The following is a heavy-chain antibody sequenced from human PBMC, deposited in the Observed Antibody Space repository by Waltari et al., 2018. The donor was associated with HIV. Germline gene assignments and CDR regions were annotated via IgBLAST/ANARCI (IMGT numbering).Heavy chain of an antibody. V-gene: IGHV3-64D*06. CDR2: ISNNGHST. CDR1: GSPFSSCA. J-gene: IGHJ6*02. D-gene: IGHD2-15*01. CDR3: VKEGGYCSGGRCYYYGMDV. Sequence: EVQLVESGGGLVKPGGSLGLSCSASGSPFSSCAMHRVTQAPGKGLEYVSAISNNGHSTYYADSVKGRFTISRDNSKNTLNLQMSSLRAEDTAVYYCVKEGGYCSGGRCYYYGMDVWGQGTTVTVSS.